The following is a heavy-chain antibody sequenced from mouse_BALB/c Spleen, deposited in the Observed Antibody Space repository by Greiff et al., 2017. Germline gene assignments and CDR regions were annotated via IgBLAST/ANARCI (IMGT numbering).Heavy chain of an antibody. Sequence: EVNLVESGGGLVQPGGSLRLSCATSGFTFTDYYMSWVRQPPGKALEWLGFIRNKANGYTTEYSASVKGRFTISRDNSQSILYLQMNTLRAEDSATYYCARDKAARATRSFAYWGQGTLVTVSA. J-gene: IGHJ3*01. CDR2: IRNKANGYTT. CDR1: GFTFTDYY. CDR3: ARDKAARATRSFAY. V-gene: IGHV7-3*02. D-gene: IGHD3-1*01.